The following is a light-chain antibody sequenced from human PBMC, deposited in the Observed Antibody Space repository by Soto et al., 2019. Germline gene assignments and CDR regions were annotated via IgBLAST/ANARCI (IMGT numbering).Light chain of an antibody. V-gene: IGLV6-57*04. J-gene: IGLJ2*01. CDR3: QSSQSGNVV. CDR2: EDN. Sequence: NFMLTQPHSVSESPGKTVTISCTRSSGSIASNYVQWYQQRPGSAPTPVIYEDNERPSGVPDRFSGSIDSSSNSASLTISGLNTDDAADYYCQSSQSGNVVFGGGTKLTVL. CDR1: SGSIASNY.